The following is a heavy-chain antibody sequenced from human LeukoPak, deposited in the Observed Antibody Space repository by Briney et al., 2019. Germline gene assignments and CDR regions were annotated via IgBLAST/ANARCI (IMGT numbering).Heavy chain of an antibody. CDR1: GSTFSSYA. D-gene: IGHD2-8*01. J-gene: IGHJ4*02. CDR2: ISSNGGST. Sequence: PGGSLRLSCAASGSTFSSYAMHWVRQAPGKGLEYVSAISSNGGSTYYANSVKGRFTISRDNSKNTLYLQMNSLRAEDTAVYYCARGMGPAYYFDYWGQGTLVTVSS. CDR3: ARGMGPAYYFDY. V-gene: IGHV3-64*01.